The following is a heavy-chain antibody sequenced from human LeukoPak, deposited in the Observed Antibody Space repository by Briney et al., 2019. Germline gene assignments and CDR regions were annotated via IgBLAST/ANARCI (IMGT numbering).Heavy chain of an antibody. D-gene: IGHD6-19*01. Sequence: GGSLRLSCAASGFTFSTFWMHWVRQAPGEGPVWVSRINNDGSTTNYADSVKGRFTTSRDNAKNTLYLQMNSLTDDDTAVYYCATAGQYRFDNWGQGTLVTVSS. V-gene: IGHV3-74*01. CDR2: INNDGSTT. J-gene: IGHJ5*02. CDR1: GFTFSTFW. CDR3: ATAGQYRFDN.